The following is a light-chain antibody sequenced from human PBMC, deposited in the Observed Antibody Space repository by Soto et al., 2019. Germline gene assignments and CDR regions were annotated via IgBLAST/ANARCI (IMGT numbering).Light chain of an antibody. CDR2: DVI. J-gene: IGLJ1*01. V-gene: IGLV2-14*01. CDR1: SSDIGNYNS. Sequence: QSALTQPASVSGSPGQSSTFSCTGTSSDIGNYNSVSWYQQHPGKAPEFLIYDVINRPSGVSNRFSGSKSGNVASLTISGLHAEDEADYYCSSYTSSSTFVFGTRTKVTVL. CDR3: SSYTSSSTFV.